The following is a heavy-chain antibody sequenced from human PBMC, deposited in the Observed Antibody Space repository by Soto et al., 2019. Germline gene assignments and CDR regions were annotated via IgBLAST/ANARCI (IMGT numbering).Heavy chain of an antibody. J-gene: IGHJ6*02. CDR1: GGTFSSYA. CDR2: IIPIFGTA. CDR3: ARPRKNYLDYYYGMDV. V-gene: IGHV1-69*13. Sequence: SVKVSCKASGGTFSSYAISWVRQAPGQGLEWMGGIIPIFGTANYAQKFQGRVTITADESTSTAYMELSSLRSEDTAVYYCARPRKNYLDYYYGMDVWGQGTTVTVS. D-gene: IGHD1-7*01.